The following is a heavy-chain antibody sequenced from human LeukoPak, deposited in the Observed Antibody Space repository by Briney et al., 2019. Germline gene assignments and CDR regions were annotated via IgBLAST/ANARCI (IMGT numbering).Heavy chain of an antibody. CDR3: ARGEDVDTAI. CDR2: IYYSGST. Sequence: TSETLSLTCTVSGGSISSYYWSWIRQPPGKGLEWIGYIYYSGSTNYNPSLKSRVTISVDTTKNQFSLKLSSVTAADTAVYYCARGEDVDTAIWGQGTLVTVSS. V-gene: IGHV4-59*01. CDR1: GGSISSYY. D-gene: IGHD5-18*01. J-gene: IGHJ4*02.